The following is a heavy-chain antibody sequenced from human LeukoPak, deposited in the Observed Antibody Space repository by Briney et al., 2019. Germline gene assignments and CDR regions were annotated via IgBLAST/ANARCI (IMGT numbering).Heavy chain of an antibody. D-gene: IGHD2-2*01. CDR2: IIPIFGTA. CDR3: ARAGRYCSSTSCYLHY. CDR1: GGTFSSYS. V-gene: IGHV1-69*06. J-gene: IGHJ4*02. Sequence: SVKVSCKASGGTFSSYSISWVRQAPGQGLEWMGGIIPIFGTANYAQKFQGRVTITADKSTSTAYMELSSLRSEDTAVYYCARAGRYCSSTSCYLHYWGQGTLVTVSS.